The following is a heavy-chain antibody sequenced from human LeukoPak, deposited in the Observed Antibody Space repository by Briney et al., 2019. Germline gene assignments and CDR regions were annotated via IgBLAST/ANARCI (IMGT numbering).Heavy chain of an antibody. Sequence: SETLSLTCTVSGGSIIDSSYYWGWIRQPPGKGLEWIGNIYYFGTTQHNPSLKSRVTMSVDTSKNQFSLKLSSVTAADTAVYYCARDSHAWYGQYYFDFWGQGALVTVSS. CDR1: GGSIIDSSYY. J-gene: IGHJ4*02. D-gene: IGHD6-13*01. CDR2: IYYFGTT. CDR3: ARDSHAWYGQYYFDF. V-gene: IGHV4-39*07.